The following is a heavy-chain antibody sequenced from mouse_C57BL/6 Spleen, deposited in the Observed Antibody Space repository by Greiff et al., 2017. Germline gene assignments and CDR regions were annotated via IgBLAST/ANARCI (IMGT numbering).Heavy chain of an antibody. CDR3: ARGHYDYEGFAY. D-gene: IGHD2-4*01. J-gene: IGHJ3*01. CDR2: ISYDGSN. Sequence: EVQLQQSGPGLVKPSQSLSLTCSVTGYSITSGYYWNWIRQFPGNKLEWMGYISYDGSNNYNPSLKNRISITRDTSKNQFFLKLNSVTTEDTATYYCARGHYDYEGFAYWGQGTLVTVSA. CDR1: GYSITSGYY. V-gene: IGHV3-6*01.